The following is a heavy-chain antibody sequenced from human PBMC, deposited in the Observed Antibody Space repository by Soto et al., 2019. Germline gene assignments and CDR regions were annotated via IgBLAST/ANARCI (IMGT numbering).Heavy chain of an antibody. CDR1: GGTFSSYT. J-gene: IGHJ4*02. Sequence: QVQLVQSGAEVKKPGSSVKVSCKASGGTFSSYTISWVRQAPGQGLEWMGRIIPILGIANYAQKFQGRVTMTADKSTSTAYMELSSLRSADTAVYYCARGSQLGIVNYWGQGTLVTVSS. D-gene: IGHD7-27*01. CDR2: IIPILGIA. V-gene: IGHV1-69*02. CDR3: ARGSQLGIVNY.